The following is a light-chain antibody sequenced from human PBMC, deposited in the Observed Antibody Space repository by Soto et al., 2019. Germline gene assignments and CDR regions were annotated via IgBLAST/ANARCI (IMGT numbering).Light chain of an antibody. Sequence: QSALTQPASVSGSPGQSITISCTGTSSDVGGYNYVSWYQQHPGKAPKLMIYEVSNRPSGVSNRFSGSKSGNTASLTISGLQAEDEADYYCNSYTSSSPGVFGTGTKVTVL. V-gene: IGLV2-14*01. CDR3: NSYTSSSPGV. J-gene: IGLJ1*01. CDR1: SSDVGGYNY. CDR2: EVS.